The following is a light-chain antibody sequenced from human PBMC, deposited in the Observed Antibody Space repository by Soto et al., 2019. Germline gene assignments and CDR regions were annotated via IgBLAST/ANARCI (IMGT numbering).Light chain of an antibody. Sequence: EIVMTQAPATLSVSPGERATLSCRASQSVSNNLAWYQQKSGQAPRLLIYGASSRATGIPDRFSGSGSGTEFTLTISSLQSEDFAVYYCQQYNYWPPLTCGGGTKVEIK. V-gene: IGKV3-15*01. J-gene: IGKJ4*01. CDR1: QSVSNN. CDR3: QQYNYWPPLT. CDR2: GAS.